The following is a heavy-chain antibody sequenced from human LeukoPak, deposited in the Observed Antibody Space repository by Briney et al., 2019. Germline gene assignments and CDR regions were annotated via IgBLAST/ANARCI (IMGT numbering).Heavy chain of an antibody. D-gene: IGHD6-19*01. CDR2: ISWKSGSI. J-gene: IGHJ4*02. Sequence: PGRSLRLSCAASGFTFDDYAMQWARQAPGKGVEWVSGISWKSGSIGYADSVKGRFTISRDNAKNSLYLQMNSLRAEDTALYYCAKDVAVAGTGLLDYWGQGTLVTVSS. CDR3: AKDVAVAGTGLLDY. V-gene: IGHV3-9*01. CDR1: GFTFDDYA.